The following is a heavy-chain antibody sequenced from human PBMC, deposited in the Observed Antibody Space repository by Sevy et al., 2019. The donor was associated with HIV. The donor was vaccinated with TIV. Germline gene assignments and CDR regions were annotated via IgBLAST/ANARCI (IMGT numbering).Heavy chain of an antibody. J-gene: IGHJ6*02. Sequence: GGSLRLSCAASGFSFNSYDMNWVRQAPGKGLEWVSSISSISTIIYYGDSVRGRFPISRDNAKRSLYLQMNSLRVEDTAVYYCARVVGYVSGNYYRYYYELDVWGQGTAVTVSS. D-gene: IGHD3-10*01. CDR3: ARVVGYVSGNYYRYYYELDV. V-gene: IGHV3-21*01. CDR2: ISSISTII. CDR1: GFSFNSYD.